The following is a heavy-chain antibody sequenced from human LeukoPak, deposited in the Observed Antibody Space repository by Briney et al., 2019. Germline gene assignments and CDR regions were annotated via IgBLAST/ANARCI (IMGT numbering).Heavy chain of an antibody. D-gene: IGHD4-17*01. CDR1: GDSFNDYY. CDR2: INHSGYT. V-gene: IGHV4-34*01. Sequence: SETLSLTRAVSGDSFNDYYWSWLRQTPGKGLEWIGEINHSGYTNDSPSLKSRVTLSIDTSRKQFSLNLRSVTGADTGIYYCTRMTTGHDYWGQGTLFTVSS. J-gene: IGHJ4*02. CDR3: TRMTTGHDY.